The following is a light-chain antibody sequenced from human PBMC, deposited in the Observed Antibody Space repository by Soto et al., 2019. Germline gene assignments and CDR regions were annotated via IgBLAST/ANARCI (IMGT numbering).Light chain of an antibody. Sequence: EIVLTQSPGTLSLSPGERATLSCRPSQRVSSPYLDWYQQKPGQAPRLLIYAASSRATGIPDRFSGGASATDFTLTISRLEPEDFAVYYCRHYINSQWTFGQGTKVEIK. CDR2: AAS. CDR1: QRVSSPY. CDR3: RHYINSQWT. V-gene: IGKV3-20*01. J-gene: IGKJ1*01.